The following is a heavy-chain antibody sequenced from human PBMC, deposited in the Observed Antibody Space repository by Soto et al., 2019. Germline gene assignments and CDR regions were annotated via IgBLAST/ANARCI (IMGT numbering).Heavy chain of an antibody. J-gene: IGHJ4*02. Sequence: QVQLVQSGAEMKKPGSSVKVSCKVSGDTITNYAISWGRQAPGQGLEWMGGTSPIIGTTDYSQKLQGRVTITTDETTGTSYMELSSLPSDDPAVYYCARRESSDTGDHWGQGTLVTVSS. V-gene: IGHV1-69*01. CDR1: GDTITNYA. CDR2: TSPIIGTT. CDR3: ARRESSDTGDH. D-gene: IGHD5-18*01.